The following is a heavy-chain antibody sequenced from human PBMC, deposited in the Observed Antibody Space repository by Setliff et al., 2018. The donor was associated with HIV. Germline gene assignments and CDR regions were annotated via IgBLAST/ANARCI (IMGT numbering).Heavy chain of an antibody. D-gene: IGHD2-2*01. CDR2: ITSSGSTA. CDR3: AKGGQFTTSTTDPHYYYMDV. CDR1: GFTFSNFI. Sequence: PGGSLRLSCAASGFTFSNFIMNWVRQAPGKGLEWVSHITSSGSTAYYADSVQGRFTISRDNSENTLFLQVNSLRTEDTAVYYCAKGGQFTTSTTDPHYYYMDVWGKGTTVTVSS. V-gene: IGHV3-48*01. J-gene: IGHJ6*03.